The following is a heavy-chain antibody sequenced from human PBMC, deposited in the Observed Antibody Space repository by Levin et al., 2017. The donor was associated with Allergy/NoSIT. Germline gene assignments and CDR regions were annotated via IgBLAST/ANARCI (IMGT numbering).Heavy chain of an antibody. CDR2: IYSSGSA. V-gene: IGHV4-61*02. J-gene: IGHJ4*02. Sequence: LRLSCKVSGGSISSGSYYWSWIRQPAAKGLEWIGRIYSSGSANYNPSLKSRVTISVDTSKIQFSLKLSSVTAADTAVYYCARAEVGSEHWGQGTLVTVSS. CDR1: GGSISSGSYY. D-gene: IGHD3-10*01. CDR3: ARAEVGSEH.